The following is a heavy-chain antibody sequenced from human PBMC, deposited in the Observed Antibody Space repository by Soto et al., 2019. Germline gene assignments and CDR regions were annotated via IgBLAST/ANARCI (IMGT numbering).Heavy chain of an antibody. V-gene: IGHV4-59*08. D-gene: IGHD3-16*01. Sequence: PSETLSLTCIVSDSSNSSYRWSWIRQPPGKGLEWIGYIYYSGSTNYNPSLKSRVTISVDTSKNQFSLKLSSVTAADTAVYHCARRWGTTFDYWGQGTVVTVSS. CDR2: IYYSGST. CDR1: DSSNSSYR. CDR3: ARRWGTTFDY. J-gene: IGHJ4*02.